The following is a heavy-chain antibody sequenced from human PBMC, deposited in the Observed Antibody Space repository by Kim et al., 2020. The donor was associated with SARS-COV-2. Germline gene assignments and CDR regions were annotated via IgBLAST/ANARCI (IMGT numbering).Heavy chain of an antibody. CDR3: ARERPRDTFDI. CDR2: K. J-gene: IGHJ3*02. V-gene: IGHV3-7*03. Sequence: KYYVDSVKGRFTISRDNAKNSLYLQMNSLRAEDTAVYYCARERPRDTFDIWGQGTMVTVSS.